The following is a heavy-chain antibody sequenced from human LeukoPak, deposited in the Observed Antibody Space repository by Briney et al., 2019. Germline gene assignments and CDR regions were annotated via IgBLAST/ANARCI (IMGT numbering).Heavy chain of an antibody. CDR1: GFTSSSYV. CDR3: ARNYYSDY. J-gene: IGHJ4*02. CDR2: ISGSGADT. V-gene: IGHV3-23*01. D-gene: IGHD1-26*01. Sequence: GSLRLSCEGSGFTSSSYVMSWVRQAPGKGLEWVSRISGSGADTYYVDSVKGRFTISRDNSKNTLYLQMNSLRGDDTAVYYCARNYYSDYWGQGTLVTVSS.